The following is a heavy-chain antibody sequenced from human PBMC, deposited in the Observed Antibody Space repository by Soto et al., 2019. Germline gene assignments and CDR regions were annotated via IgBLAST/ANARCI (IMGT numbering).Heavy chain of an antibody. V-gene: IGHV3-11*01. J-gene: IGHJ5*02. CDR3: ARPGPNYVDLSDL. Sequence: PGVSLRLSCSASGFTFSDHYMSWIRQTPGKGLEWVSYISDSGKTIYYADSVKGRFTISRDNAKNSLYLQMNSLRVEDTAMYYCARPGPNYVDLSDLWGQGVLVTVTS. CDR2: ISDSGKTI. D-gene: IGHD4-4*01. CDR1: GFTFSDHY.